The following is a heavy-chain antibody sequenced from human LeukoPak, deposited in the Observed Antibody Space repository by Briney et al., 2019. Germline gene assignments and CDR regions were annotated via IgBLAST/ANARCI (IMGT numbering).Heavy chain of an antibody. CDR1: GFTFSSYW. D-gene: IGHD2-21*02. CDR3: ARVLSAYCGGDCYSKDY. J-gene: IGHJ4*02. CDR2: INSDGSST. V-gene: IGHV3-74*01. Sequence: GGSLRLSCAASGFTFSSYWMHWVRQAPGKGLVWVSRINSDGSSTSYADSVKGRFTISRDNAKNTLYLQMNSLRAEDTAVYYCARVLSAYCGGDCYSKDYWGQGTLVTVSS.